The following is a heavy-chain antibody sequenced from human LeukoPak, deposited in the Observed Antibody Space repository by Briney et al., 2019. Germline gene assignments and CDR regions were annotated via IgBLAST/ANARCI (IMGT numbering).Heavy chain of an antibody. CDR3: ARDSAAGPAGL. J-gene: IGHJ4*01. Sequence: SETLSLTCAVYGGSFSGYYWSWIRQPPGKGLEWIGEINHSGSTNYNPSLKSRVTISVDTSKNQFSLKLSSVTAADTAVYYCARDSAAGPAGLWGHGTLVTVSS. CDR2: INHSGST. V-gene: IGHV4-34*01. CDR1: GGSFSGYY. D-gene: IGHD6-13*01.